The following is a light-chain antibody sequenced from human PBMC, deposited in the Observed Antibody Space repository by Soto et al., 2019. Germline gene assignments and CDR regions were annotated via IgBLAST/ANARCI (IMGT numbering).Light chain of an antibody. Sequence: QSALTQPASASGSPGQSVTISCTGTSSDVGGYNYVSWYQQHPGKAPKLMIYDVSNRPSGVSSRFSGSKSGNTASLTISGLQAEDEADYYCSAYTGSSTPLVFGGGTQLTVL. CDR1: SSDVGGYNY. J-gene: IGLJ2*01. CDR3: SAYTGSSTPLV. V-gene: IGLV2-14*01. CDR2: DVS.